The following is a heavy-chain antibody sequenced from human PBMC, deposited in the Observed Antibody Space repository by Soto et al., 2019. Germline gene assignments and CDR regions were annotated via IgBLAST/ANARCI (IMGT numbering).Heavy chain of an antibody. D-gene: IGHD3-22*01. CDR3: VKGKYSSSGLLDWFDP. CDR1: GFTFGSYA. CDR2: ISSKGGST. J-gene: IGHJ5*01. Sequence: PGGSLRLSCSGSGFTFGSYAMHWVRQAPGKGLEYVSAISSKGGSTYYADSVKGRFTIPRDNSKQTLYLQMTSLRVEDTAVYYCVKGKYSSSGLLDWFDPWGQGTVVTVSS. V-gene: IGHV3-64D*06.